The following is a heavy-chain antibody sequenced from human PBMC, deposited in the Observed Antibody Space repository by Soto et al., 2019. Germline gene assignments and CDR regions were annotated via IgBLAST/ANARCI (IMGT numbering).Heavy chain of an antibody. J-gene: IGHJ4*02. CDR3: AKGRGGSGSLTPRVDF. Sequence: EVQLLESGGGLQPGGSLRLSCAASGVTFNNYAMTWVRQAPGKGLEWVSAISGGGDTTSYADSVKGRFTVSRDGSKNTLYLQMSSLRAEDTALYYCAKGRGGSGSLTPRVDFWGQGTLVTVSS. V-gene: IGHV3-23*01. CDR2: ISGGGDTT. CDR1: GVTFNNYA. D-gene: IGHD3-10*01.